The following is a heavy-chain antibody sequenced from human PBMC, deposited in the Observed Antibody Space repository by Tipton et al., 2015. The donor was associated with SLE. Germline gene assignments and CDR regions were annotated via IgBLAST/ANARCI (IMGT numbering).Heavy chain of an antibody. D-gene: IGHD3-10*01. J-gene: IGHJ4*02. V-gene: IGHV3-48*03. Sequence: SLRLSCAASGFTFSSHEMSWVRQAPGMGLEWISYISSVGGSMYYADSVKGRFTISRDNAKNSLYLQMNSLRAEDTAVYYCATRQGSDYWGQGTLVTVSS. CDR3: ATRQGSDY. CDR1: GFTFSSHE. CDR2: ISSVGGSM.